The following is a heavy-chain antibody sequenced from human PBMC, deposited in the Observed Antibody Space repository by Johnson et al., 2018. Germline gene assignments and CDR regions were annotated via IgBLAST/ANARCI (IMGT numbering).Heavy chain of an antibody. CDR1: GFTFSSYW. CDR3: AREFGYSYGPGYYYYGMDG. D-gene: IGHD5-18*01. V-gene: IGHV3-7*01. J-gene: IGHJ6*02. CDR2: IKQDGSEQ. Sequence: VQLVESGGGLVQPGGSLRLSCAASGFTFSSYWMSWVRQAPGKGLEWVANIKQDGSEQYYVAYVKGRFTIPRDNAKNSLYLQMNSLRAEDTAVYYCAREFGYSYGPGYYYYGMDGWGQGTTVTVSS.